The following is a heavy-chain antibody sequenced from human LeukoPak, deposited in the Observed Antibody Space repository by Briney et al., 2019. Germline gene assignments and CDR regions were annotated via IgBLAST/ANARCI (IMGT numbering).Heavy chain of an antibody. D-gene: IGHD4-17*01. CDR1: GFTFSSYA. CDR2: ISGSGGST. V-gene: IGHV3-23*01. Sequence: GGSLRLSCAASGFTFSSYAMSWVRQAPGKGLEWVSAISGSGGSTYYADSVKGRFTISRDNSKNTLYLQMNSLRAEDTAVYYCAKALHDYGRSVYAFDIWGQGTMVTVSS. CDR3: AKALHDYGRSVYAFDI. J-gene: IGHJ3*02.